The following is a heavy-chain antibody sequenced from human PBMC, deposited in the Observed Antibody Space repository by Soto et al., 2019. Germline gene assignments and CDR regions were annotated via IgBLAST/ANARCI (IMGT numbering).Heavy chain of an antibody. CDR2: INPNSGGT. D-gene: IGHD3-10*01. Sequence: QVQLVQSGAEVKKPGASVKVSCKASGYTFTGYYMHWVRQAPGQGLEWMGWINPNSGGTNYAQKFQGWVTMTRDTSISTAYRELSRLRSDDTAVYYCARDRGFYGSGSYSRHYYYYGMDVWGQGTTVTVSS. V-gene: IGHV1-2*04. CDR3: ARDRGFYGSGSYSRHYYYYGMDV. J-gene: IGHJ6*02. CDR1: GYTFTGYY.